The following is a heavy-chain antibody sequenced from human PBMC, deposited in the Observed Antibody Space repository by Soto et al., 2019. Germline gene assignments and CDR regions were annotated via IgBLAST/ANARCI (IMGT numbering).Heavy chain of an antibody. CDR3: ARCPTRRYCSSTSCLKGVKYYYYGMDV. Sequence: SETLSLTCAVYGGSFSCYYWSWIRQPPGKGLEWIGEINHSGSTNYNPSLKSRVTISVDTSKNQFSLKLSSVTAADTAVYYCARCPTRRYCSSTSCLKGVKYYYYGMDVWGQGATVTVSS. D-gene: IGHD2-2*01. J-gene: IGHJ6*02. CDR2: INHSGST. V-gene: IGHV4-34*01. CDR1: GGSFSCYY.